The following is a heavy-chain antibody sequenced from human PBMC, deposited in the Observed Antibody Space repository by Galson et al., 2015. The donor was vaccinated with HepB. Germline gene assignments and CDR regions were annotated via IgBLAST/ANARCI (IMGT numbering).Heavy chain of an antibody. D-gene: IGHD6-13*01. CDR2: ISAYNGNT. V-gene: IGHV1-18*01. J-gene: IGHJ5*02. CDR3: ARRGRLAAAGSGGDWFDP. Sequence: SVKVSCKASGYTFTSYGISWVRQAPGQGLEWMGWISAYNGNTNYAQKLQGRVTMTTDTSTSTAYMELRSLRSDDTAVYYCARRGRLAAAGSGGDWFDPWGQGTLVTVSS. CDR1: GYTFTSYG.